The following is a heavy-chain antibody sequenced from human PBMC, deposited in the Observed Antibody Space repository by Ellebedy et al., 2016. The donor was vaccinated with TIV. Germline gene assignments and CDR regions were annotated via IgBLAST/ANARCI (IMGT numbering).Heavy chain of an antibody. CDR2: ISAYNGNT. V-gene: IGHV1-18*04. CDR3: ARDHYYGSGSYSPWWYFDL. D-gene: IGHD3-10*01. CDR1: GYTFTSYG. Sequence: ASVKVSCKASGYTFTSYGISWVRQAPGQGLEWMGWISAYNGNTNYAQKLQGRVTMTTDTSTSTAYMELRSLRSDDTAVYYCARDHYYGSGSYSPWWYFDLWGRGTLVTVSS. J-gene: IGHJ2*01.